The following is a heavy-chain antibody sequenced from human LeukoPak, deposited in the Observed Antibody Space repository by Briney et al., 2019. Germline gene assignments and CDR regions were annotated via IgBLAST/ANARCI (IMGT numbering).Heavy chain of an antibody. J-gene: IGHJ4*02. CDR1: GFTFSSYA. CDR2: ISGSGGST. CDR3: AKGGGWSPAVLFDY. V-gene: IGHV3-23*01. Sequence: GGSLRLSCAASGFTFSSYAMSWVRQAPGKGLEWVSAISGSGGSTYYADSVKGRLTISRDNSKNTLYLQMSSLRAEDTAVYYCAKGGGWSPAVLFDYWGQGTLVTVSS. D-gene: IGHD6-19*01.